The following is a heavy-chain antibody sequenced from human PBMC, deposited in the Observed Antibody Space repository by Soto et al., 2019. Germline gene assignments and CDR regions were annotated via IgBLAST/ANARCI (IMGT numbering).Heavy chain of an antibody. D-gene: IGHD3-10*01. CDR3: ASNLPGSESYFYSYYYMDV. CDR1: GFTFSSYA. Sequence: VQLLESGGGLVQPGGSLRLSCAASGFTFSSYAMSWVRQAPGKGLEWVSAISGSGGSTYYADSVKGRFTNSRDNSKNTLYLQITSRRAEDTAVYYCASNLPGSESYFYSYYYMDVWGKGTTVTVSS. V-gene: IGHV3-23*01. J-gene: IGHJ6*03. CDR2: ISGSGGST.